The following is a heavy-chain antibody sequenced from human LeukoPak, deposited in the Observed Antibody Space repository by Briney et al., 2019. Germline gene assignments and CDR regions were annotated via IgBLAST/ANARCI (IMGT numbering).Heavy chain of an antibody. Sequence: SQTLSLTCDVFGGSFTDYFWTWIRHSPGKGLEWIGEINDYTANTNYNPSLNSRVSISLEKSKNHFSLELRSVTAADTAVYYCARGRIAKIVVVHSFHYGMDVWGQGTTVTVSS. V-gene: IGHV4-34*01. D-gene: IGHD3-22*01. CDR3: ARGRIAKIVVVHSFHYGMDV. CDR2: INDYTANT. J-gene: IGHJ6*02. CDR1: GGSFTDYF.